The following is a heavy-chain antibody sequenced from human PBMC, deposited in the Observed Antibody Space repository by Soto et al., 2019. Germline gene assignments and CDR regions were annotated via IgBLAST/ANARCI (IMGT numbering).Heavy chain of an antibody. J-gene: IGHJ5*02. CDR3: EKDGRGWSVT. V-gene: IGHV3-7*01. CDR2: TNQDGTEK. Sequence: EVQLVESGGDSVQPGGSLRLSCAASGFTFSNFWMSWLRQAPGRGLEWVANTNQDGTEKNYLDSVRGRFTISRDNAKNSLSLQIHSLRADDTAVYYCEKDGRGWSVTWGQGTPVIVSS. CDR1: GFTFSNFW. D-gene: IGHD2-15*01.